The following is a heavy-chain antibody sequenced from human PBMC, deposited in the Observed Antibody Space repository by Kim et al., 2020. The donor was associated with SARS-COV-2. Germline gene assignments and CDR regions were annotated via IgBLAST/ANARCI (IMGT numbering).Heavy chain of an antibody. V-gene: IGHV3-23*01. J-gene: IGHJ4*02. CDR2: IGGSGAEI. CDR1: GFSFSSYT. CDR3: AKIGGNPVLGAPL. D-gene: IGHD3-3*01. Sequence: GGSLRLSCAASGFSFSSYTISWVRQPPGRGLEWVAAIGGSGAEIRYADSVAGRLSISRDNSRNMVFLHVSSLRADDTAVYYCAKIGGNPVLGAPLWGQGTLVTVSS.